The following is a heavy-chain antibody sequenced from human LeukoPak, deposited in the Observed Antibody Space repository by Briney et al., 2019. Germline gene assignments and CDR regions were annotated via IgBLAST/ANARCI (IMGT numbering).Heavy chain of an antibody. CDR2: ISSSSSTI. CDR3: AKFWTGVAATPAY. J-gene: IGHJ4*02. V-gene: IGHV3-48*01. CDR1: EFTFSSYS. Sequence: GGSLRLSCAASEFTFSSYSMNWVRQAPGKGLEWVSYISSSSSTIYYADSVKGRFTISRDNAKNSLYLQMNSLRTDDTAVYYCAKFWTGVAATPAYWGQGTLVTVSS. D-gene: IGHD2-15*01.